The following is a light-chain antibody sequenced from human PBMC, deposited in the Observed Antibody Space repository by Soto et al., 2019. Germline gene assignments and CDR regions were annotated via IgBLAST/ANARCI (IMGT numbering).Light chain of an antibody. CDR2: NNN. CDR1: SSNIGGNP. CDR3: AAWHDSLNGPV. V-gene: IGLV1-44*01. J-gene: IGLJ3*02. Sequence: QSVLTQPPSASGTPGQRVTISCSGSSSNIGGNPVNWYQQLPGTAPKLLIYNNNQRPSGVTDRFSGSKSGTSASLAISGLQSEDEADYYCAAWHDSLNGPVFGGGTKLTVL.